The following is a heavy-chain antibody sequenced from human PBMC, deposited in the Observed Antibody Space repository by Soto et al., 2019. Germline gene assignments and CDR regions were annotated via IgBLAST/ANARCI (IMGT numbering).Heavy chain of an antibody. V-gene: IGHV3-23*01. CDR2: ISGSGGST. CDR1: GFTFSSYA. J-gene: IGHJ5*02. CDR3: AKNGGTVAAENTNWFDP. D-gene: IGHD2-15*01. Sequence: GGSLRLSCAASGFTFSSYAMSWVRQAPGKGLEWVSAISGSGGSTYCADSVKGRFTISRDNSKNTLYLQMNSLRAEDTAVYYCAKNGGTVAAENTNWFDPWGQGTLVTVS.